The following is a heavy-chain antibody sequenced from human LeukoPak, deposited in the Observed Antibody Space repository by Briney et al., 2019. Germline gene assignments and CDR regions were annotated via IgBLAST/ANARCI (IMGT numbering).Heavy chain of an antibody. CDR2: ISSSSSYI. D-gene: IGHD6-6*01. CDR1: GFTFSSYS. CDR3: ARDILFKAARPPKFDP. J-gene: IGHJ5*02. Sequence: GGSLRLSCAASGFTFSSYSMNWVRQAPGKGLEWVSSISSSSSYIYYADSVKGRSTISRDNAKNSMYPQMNSLRAEDTGVYYCARDILFKAARPPKFDPWGQGTLVTVSS. V-gene: IGHV3-21*01.